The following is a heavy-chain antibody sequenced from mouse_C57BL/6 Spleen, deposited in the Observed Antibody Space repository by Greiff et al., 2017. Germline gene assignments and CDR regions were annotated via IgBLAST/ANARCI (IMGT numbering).Heavy chain of an antibody. CDR3: ARRLLRGSGYFYV. Sequence: QVQLQQPGAELVKPGASVKLSCKASGYTFTSYWMQWVKQRPGQGLEWIGEIDPSDSYTNYNQKFKGKATLTVDTSSSTAYMQLSSLTSEDSAVYYCARRLLRGSGYFYVWGTGTTVTVSS. D-gene: IGHD1-1*01. V-gene: IGHV1-50*01. CDR2: IDPSDSYT. CDR1: GYTFTSYW. J-gene: IGHJ1*03.